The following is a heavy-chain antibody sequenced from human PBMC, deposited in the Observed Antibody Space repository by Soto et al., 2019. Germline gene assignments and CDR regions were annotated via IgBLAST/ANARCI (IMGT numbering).Heavy chain of an antibody. CDR3: AKTGTTVYFDY. J-gene: IGHJ4*02. CDR2: ISSSSII. Sequence: GGSLRLSCAASGFTFSSYNMHWVRQAPGKGLEWVSYISSSSIIYYADSVKGRFTISRDNAKNSLYLQMNSLRDEDTAVYYCAKTGTTVYFDYWGQGTLVTVSS. D-gene: IGHD1-7*01. CDR1: GFTFSSYN. V-gene: IGHV3-48*02.